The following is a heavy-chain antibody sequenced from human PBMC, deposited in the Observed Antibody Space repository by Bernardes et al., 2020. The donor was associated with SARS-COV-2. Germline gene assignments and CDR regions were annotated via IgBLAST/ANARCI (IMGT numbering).Heavy chain of an antibody. CDR1: GFTFSSYW. CDR3: ARGQVVVAAKNGMVV. CDR2: VNSDGSST. J-gene: IGHJ6*02. D-gene: IGHD2-15*01. Sequence: GSLRLSCAASGFTFSSYWMHWVRQAPGKGLVWVSRVNSDGSSTNYADSVKGRFTISRDNAKNTLYLQMNSLRAEDTAVYYCARGQVVVAAKNGMVVWGQGTTVTVSS. V-gene: IGHV3-74*01.